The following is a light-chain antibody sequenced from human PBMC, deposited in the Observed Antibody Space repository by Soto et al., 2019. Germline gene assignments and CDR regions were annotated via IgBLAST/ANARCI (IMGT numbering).Light chain of an antibody. Sequence: DILLTQSPATLSLSPGERATLSCRASQSVGISLAWFQQKPGQAPRLLIYDASNRATGIPARFSGSGSGTDFTLTISSLEPEDFAVYYCQQRGSWPQLTFGGGTKVDIX. CDR3: QQRGSWPQLT. J-gene: IGKJ4*01. CDR2: DAS. CDR1: QSVGIS. V-gene: IGKV3-11*01.